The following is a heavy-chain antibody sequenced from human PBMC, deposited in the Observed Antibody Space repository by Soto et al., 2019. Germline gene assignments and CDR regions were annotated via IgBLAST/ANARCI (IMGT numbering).Heavy chain of an antibody. D-gene: IGHD6-6*01. CDR1: GFTFSSYE. CDR3: AREGALEYSSSYNWFDP. J-gene: IGHJ5*02. CDR2: ISSSGSTI. Sequence: GGSLRLSCAASGFTFSSYEMNWVHQAPGKGLEWVSYISSSGSTIYYADSVKGRFTISRDNAKNSLYLQMNSLRAEDTAVYYCAREGALEYSSSYNWFDPWGQGTLVTVSS. V-gene: IGHV3-48*03.